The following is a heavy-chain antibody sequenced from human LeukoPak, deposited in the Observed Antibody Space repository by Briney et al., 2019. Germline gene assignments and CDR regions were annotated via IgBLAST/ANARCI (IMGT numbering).Heavy chain of an antibody. V-gene: IGHV3-30*02. CDR2: IWHDGSNK. CDR1: GFAFSGHG. J-gene: IGHJ5*02. D-gene: IGHD3-16*01. CDR3: AKDYTISWTPWFDP. Sequence: PGGSLRLFRAGSGFAFSGHGMHWVRQAPGKGLEWVAYIWHDGSNKYYADSVKGRFTISRDNSMNMLYLQMNSLRAEDTAVYYCAKDYTISWTPWFDPWGQGTLVTVSS.